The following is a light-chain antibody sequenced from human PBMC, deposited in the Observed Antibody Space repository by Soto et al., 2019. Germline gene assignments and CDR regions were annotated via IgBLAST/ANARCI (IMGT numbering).Light chain of an antibody. Sequence: QSVLTQPPSVSGAPGQRVTISCTWSNSNIGAGYDVHWYQQLPGTAPKLLIYGNSNRPSGVPDRFSGSKSVTSASLAITGLQAEDEADYYCQSYDSSLSGSVFGTGTKVT. CDR3: QSYDSSLSGSV. CDR1: NSNIGAGYD. CDR2: GNS. V-gene: IGLV1-40*01. J-gene: IGLJ1*01.